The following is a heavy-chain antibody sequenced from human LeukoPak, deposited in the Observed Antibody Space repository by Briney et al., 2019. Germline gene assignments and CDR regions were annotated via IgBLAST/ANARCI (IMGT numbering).Heavy chain of an antibody. CDR3: ARLNFHYDSSGYYWGAYFDY. D-gene: IGHD3-22*01. CDR1: GFSFSSYG. CDR2: ISHDGGNK. V-gene: IGHV3-30*03. Sequence: GSPRLSCAASGFSFSSYGMHWVRQAPGKGLEWVAIISHDGGNKQYADPVKGRFTISRDTSKNTLYLQMNSLRAEDTAVYYCARLNFHYDSSGYYWGAYFDYWGQGTLVIVTS. J-gene: IGHJ4*02.